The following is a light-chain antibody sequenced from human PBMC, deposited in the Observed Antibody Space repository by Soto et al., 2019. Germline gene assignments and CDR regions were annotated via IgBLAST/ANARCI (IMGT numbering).Light chain of an antibody. J-gene: IGLJ1*01. CDR2: RDN. V-gene: IGLV1-47*01. Sequence: SVLTQPPSASETPGQRVTISCSGSSSNIGSNFVYWFQQLPGAAPKLLIYRDNQRPSGVPDRFSGSKSGTSASLAISGLRSENEADYYCAAWDDSLSAYVFGTGTKVTV. CDR1: SSNIGSNF. CDR3: AAWDDSLSAYV.